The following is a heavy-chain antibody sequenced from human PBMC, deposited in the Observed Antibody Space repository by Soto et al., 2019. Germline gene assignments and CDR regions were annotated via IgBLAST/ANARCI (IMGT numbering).Heavy chain of an antibody. D-gene: IGHD2-2*01. J-gene: IGHJ6*02. CDR2: IYPGDSDT. CDR1: GYSFTSYW. V-gene: IGHV5-51*01. CDR3: ASLSAAIGSYYYYGMDV. Sequence: PGESLKISCKGSGYSFTSYWIGWVRQMPGKGLEWMGIIYPGDSDTRYSPSFQGQVTISADKSISTAYLQWSRLKASDTAMYYCASLSAAIGSYYYYGMDVWGQGTTVTVSS.